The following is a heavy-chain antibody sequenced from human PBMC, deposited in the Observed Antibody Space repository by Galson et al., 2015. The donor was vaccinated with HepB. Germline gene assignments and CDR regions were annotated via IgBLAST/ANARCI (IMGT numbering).Heavy chain of an antibody. CDR1: GYTFTSYA. J-gene: IGHJ4*02. CDR3: ARSGYYYGSGSYYNNKCFAY. D-gene: IGHD3-10*01. Sequence: SVKVSCKASGYTFTSYAMHWVRQAPGQRLEWMGWIDAGNGNTKYSQKFQGRVTITRDTSASTAYMELSSLRSDDTAVYYCARSGYYYGSGSYYNNKCFAYLGQRTLVSVSS. V-gene: IGHV1-3*01. CDR2: IDAGNGNT.